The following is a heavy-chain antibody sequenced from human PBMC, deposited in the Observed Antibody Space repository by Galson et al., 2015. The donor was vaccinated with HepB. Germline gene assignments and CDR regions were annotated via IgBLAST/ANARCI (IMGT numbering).Heavy chain of an antibody. CDR2: FAPEVGET. D-gene: IGHD5-12*01. Sequence: SVKVSCKVSEFTIIDFFIHWVRQAPGKGLEWMGGFAPEVGETVYAQEFQGRLTVTEDTSTDTVYMELSSLRSEDTAVYYCATYPGGSGFYRGFWGQGTLVTVSS. CDR3: ATYPGGSGFYRGF. CDR1: EFTIIDFF. J-gene: IGHJ4*02. V-gene: IGHV1-24*01.